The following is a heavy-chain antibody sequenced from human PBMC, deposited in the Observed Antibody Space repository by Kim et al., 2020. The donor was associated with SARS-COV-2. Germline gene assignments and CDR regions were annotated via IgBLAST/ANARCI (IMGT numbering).Heavy chain of an antibody. CDR3: AKDKYGSSGWYAPFYY. CDR1: GFTFSSYA. V-gene: IGHV3-23*01. J-gene: IGHJ4*02. CDR2: ISGSGGST. Sequence: GGSLRLSCAASGFTFSSYAMSWVRQAPGKGLEWVSAISGSGGSTYYADSVKGRFTISRDNSKNTLYLQMNSLRAEDTAVYYCAKDKYGSSGWYAPFYYWGQGTLVTVSS. D-gene: IGHD6-19*01.